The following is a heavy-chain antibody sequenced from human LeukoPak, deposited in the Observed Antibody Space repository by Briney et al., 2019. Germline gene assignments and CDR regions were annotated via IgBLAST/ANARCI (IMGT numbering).Heavy chain of an antibody. CDR2: IIPIFGTA. Sequence: SVKVSCKASGGTFSSNAISWARQAPGQGLEWMGGIIPIFGTANYAQKFQGRVTITTDESTSTAYMELSSLRSEDTAVYYCARDRRSDGDYISFDYWGQGTLVTVSS. CDR3: ARDRRSDGDYISFDY. V-gene: IGHV1-69*05. J-gene: IGHJ4*02. D-gene: IGHD4-17*01. CDR1: GGTFSSNA.